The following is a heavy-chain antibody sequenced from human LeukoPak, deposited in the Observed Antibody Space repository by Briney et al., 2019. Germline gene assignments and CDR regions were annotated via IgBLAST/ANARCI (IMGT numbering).Heavy chain of an antibody. CDR3: ARARITMVRGVITSYYFDY. V-gene: IGHV3-64*01. J-gene: IGHJ4*02. CDR1: GFTFSSYA. D-gene: IGHD3-10*01. CDR2: ISSNGGST. Sequence: PGGSLRLSCAASGFTFSSYAMHWVRQAPGKGLEYVSAISSNGGSTYYANSVKGRFTISRDNSKKTLYLQMGSLRAEDMAVYYCARARITMVRGVITSYYFDYWGQGTLVTVSS.